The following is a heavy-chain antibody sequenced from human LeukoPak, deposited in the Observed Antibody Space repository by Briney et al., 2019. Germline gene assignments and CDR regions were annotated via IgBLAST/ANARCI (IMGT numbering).Heavy chain of an antibody. CDR3: AKAGVIDGDYASRYFDL. Sequence: RGSLRLSCAASLFTSSSYGMHWVRQAPRKGLECGALISYDGGIKSYADSVNGRFTISRDNSKNTLYLQMNSLRPEDTAVYYCAKAGVIDGDYASRYFDLWGRGSLVTVSS. CDR1: LFTSSSYG. CDR2: ISYDGGIK. D-gene: IGHD4-17*01. V-gene: IGHV3-30*18. J-gene: IGHJ2*01.